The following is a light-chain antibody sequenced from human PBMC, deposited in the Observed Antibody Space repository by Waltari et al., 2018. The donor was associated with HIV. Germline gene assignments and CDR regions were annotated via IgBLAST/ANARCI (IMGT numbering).Light chain of an antibody. V-gene: IGKV3-15*01. CDR1: QDVSNN. CDR3: QQYNNGGT. Sequence: EIVMTQSPATLSLSPGERATLSCRASQDVSNNLAWYQQKPGQPPRLLIYGASTRATGFPARFSGSGSGTEFTLTISSLQSEDFAVYYCQQYNNGGTFGQGTKVEI. J-gene: IGKJ1*01. CDR2: GAS.